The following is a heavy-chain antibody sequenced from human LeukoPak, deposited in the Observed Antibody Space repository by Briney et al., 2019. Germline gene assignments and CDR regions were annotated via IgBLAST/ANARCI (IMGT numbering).Heavy chain of an antibody. CDR2: IDPSGGRI. CDR1: GCTFISYY. CDR3: AREPPESYYFDY. D-gene: IGHD3-10*01. V-gene: IGHV1-46*01. J-gene: IGHJ4*02. Sequence: AASATVSCKASGCTFISYYMHWVRQAPGQGLEWMAMIDPSGGRIVYAQKFQGRVTMTRDMSTSTVYMELSSLRSEDTAVYYCAREPPESYYFDYWGQGTLVTVSS.